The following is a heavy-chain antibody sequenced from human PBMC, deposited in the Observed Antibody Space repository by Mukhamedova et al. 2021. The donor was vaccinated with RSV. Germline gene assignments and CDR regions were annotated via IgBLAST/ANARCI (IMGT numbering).Heavy chain of an antibody. Sequence: GMTWVRQAPGKGLEWVASIKHDGSEKYYVDSVKGRFIISRDNAKNSVYLQLNSLRVDDTAVYYFARASNSDYWGQGTLVTVS. CDR3: ARASNSDY. D-gene: IGHD2/OR15-2a*01. CDR1: G. J-gene: IGHJ4*02. V-gene: IGHV3-7*03. CDR2: IKHDGSEK.